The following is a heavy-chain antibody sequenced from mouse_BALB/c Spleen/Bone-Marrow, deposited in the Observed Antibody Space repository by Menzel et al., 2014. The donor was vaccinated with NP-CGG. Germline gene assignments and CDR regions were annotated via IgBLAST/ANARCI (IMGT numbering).Heavy chain of an antibody. CDR1: GYAFSSYW. CDR2: IYPGDGDT. V-gene: IGHV1-80*01. CDR3: ARSELGRYYAMDY. J-gene: IGHJ4*01. Sequence: QVQLQQSGAELVRPGSSVKISCKASGYAFSSYWMNWVKRRPGQGLEWIGQIYPGDGDTNYNGKFKGKATLTADKSSSTAYMQLSSLTSEDSAVYFCARSELGRYYAMDYWGQGTSVTDSS. D-gene: IGHD4-1*01.